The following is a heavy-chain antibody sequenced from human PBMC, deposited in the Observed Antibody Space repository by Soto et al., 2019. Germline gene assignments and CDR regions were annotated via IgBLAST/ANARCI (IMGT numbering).Heavy chain of an antibody. D-gene: IGHD3-10*01. J-gene: IGHJ3*02. CDR2: ISGSGGST. CDR1: GFTFSSYA. CDR3: AKSRGETMVRGVLALDAFDI. V-gene: IGHV3-23*01. Sequence: GGSLRLSCAASGFTFSSYAMSWVRQAPGKGLEWVSAISGSGGSTYYADSVKGRFTISRDNSKNTLYLQMNSLRAEDTAVYYCAKSRGETMVRGVLALDAFDIWGQGTMVTVSS.